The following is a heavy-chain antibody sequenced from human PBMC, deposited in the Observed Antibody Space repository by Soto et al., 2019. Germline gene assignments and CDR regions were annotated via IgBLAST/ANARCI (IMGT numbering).Heavy chain of an antibody. Sequence: PSETLSLTCAVYGGSFIGYYWSWIRQPPGKGLEWIGEINHSGITNYNPSLKSRVTISVDTSKNQFSLNLTSMTAADTAVYYCARGSVDYNFWSGYYSRFYYFDFWGQGTLVTVSS. J-gene: IGHJ4*02. CDR3: ARGSVDYNFWSGYYSRFYYFDF. D-gene: IGHD3-3*01. CDR1: GGSFIGYY. CDR2: INHSGIT. V-gene: IGHV4-34*01.